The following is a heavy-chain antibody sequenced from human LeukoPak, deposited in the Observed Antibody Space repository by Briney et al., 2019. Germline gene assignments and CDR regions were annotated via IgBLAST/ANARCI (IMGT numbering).Heavy chain of an antibody. Sequence: ASVKVSCKASGYTFTSYYMHWVRQAPGQGLEWMGWISAYNGNTNYAQKLQGRVTMTTDTSTSIAYMELRSLRSDDTAVYYCARDQSKVIVWGSYRLYGMDVWGQGTTVTVSS. D-gene: IGHD3-16*02. CDR2: ISAYNGNT. V-gene: IGHV1-18*04. CDR3: ARDQSKVIVWGSYRLYGMDV. CDR1: GYTFTSYY. J-gene: IGHJ6*02.